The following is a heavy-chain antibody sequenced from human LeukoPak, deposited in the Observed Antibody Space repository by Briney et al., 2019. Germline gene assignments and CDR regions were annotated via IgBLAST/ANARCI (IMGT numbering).Heavy chain of an antibody. CDR2: ISGTGGAT. V-gene: IGHV3-23*01. CDR1: GFTFSSCA. CDR3: VKSPLNLGYCSGGSCHYFDY. Sequence: GGSLRLSCVGSGFTFSSCAMIWVRQTPGKGLEWVSVISGTGGATYDADSVKGRFTISRDNSKNTLYLQMNSLRAEDTAVYYCVKSPLNLGYCSGGSCHYFDYWGQGTLVTVSS. J-gene: IGHJ4*02. D-gene: IGHD2-15*01.